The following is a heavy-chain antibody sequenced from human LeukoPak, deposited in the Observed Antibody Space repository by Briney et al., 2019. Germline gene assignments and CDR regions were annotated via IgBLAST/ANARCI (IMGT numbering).Heavy chain of an antibody. V-gene: IGHV4-59*02. CDR1: SGSVNSYY. J-gene: IGHJ6*02. CDR3: ARGRDGYIRDGMDV. CDR2: IYYSGST. Sequence: PSETLSLTCTVSSGSVNSYYWSWIRQPPGKGLEWIGYIYYSGSTNYNPSLKSRVTISVDTSKNQFSLKLSSVTAADTAVYYCARGRDGYIRDGMDVWGQGTTVTVSS. D-gene: IGHD5-24*01.